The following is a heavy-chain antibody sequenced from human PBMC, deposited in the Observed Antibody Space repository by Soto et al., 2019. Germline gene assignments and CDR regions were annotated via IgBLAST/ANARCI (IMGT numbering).Heavy chain of an antibody. D-gene: IGHD3-3*01. V-gene: IGHV3-33*08. CDR3: ASLRHYDFWSGYYSGDYYGMDV. CDR1: GFTFSSYD. Sequence: GGSLRLSCAASGFTFSSYDMHWVRQAPGKGLEWVAFTYYDGSNKFYVDSVKGRFTISRDNSKKTLYLQMNSLRAEDTAVYYCASLRHYDFWSGYYSGDYYGMDVWGQGTTVTVSS. CDR2: TYYDGSNK. J-gene: IGHJ6*02.